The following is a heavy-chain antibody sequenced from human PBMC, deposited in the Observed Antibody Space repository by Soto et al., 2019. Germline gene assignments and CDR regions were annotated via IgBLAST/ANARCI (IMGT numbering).Heavy chain of an antibody. CDR1: GFTFSDYY. Sequence: PGGSLRLSCAASGFTFSDYYMSWIRQAPGKGLEWVSYISSSSSYTNYADSVKGRFTISRDNAKSSLYLQMNSLRAEDTAVYYCARAMVRGVNYYYYGMDVWGQGTTVTVSS. D-gene: IGHD3-10*01. CDR3: ARAMVRGVNYYYYGMDV. J-gene: IGHJ6*02. V-gene: IGHV3-11*06. CDR2: ISSSSSYT.